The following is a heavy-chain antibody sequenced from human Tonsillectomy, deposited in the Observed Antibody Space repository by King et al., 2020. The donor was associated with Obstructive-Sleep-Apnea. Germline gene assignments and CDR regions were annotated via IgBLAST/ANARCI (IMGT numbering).Heavy chain of an antibody. CDR1: GFSLNTSGVG. CDR2: IYVNDDK. Sequence: TLKESGPTLVKPTQTLTLTCTFSGFSLNTSGVGVAWIRQAPGKAPECLALIYVNDDKRDSPFLKSRLTITKNTSQNQVVRTMTNMDPVDTATYYCAHSPEIFYDGPANDYFLDSWGQGTLVAVSS. D-gene: IGHD3-10*01. CDR3: AHSPEIFYDGPANDYFLDS. V-gene: IGHV2-5*01. J-gene: IGHJ4*02.